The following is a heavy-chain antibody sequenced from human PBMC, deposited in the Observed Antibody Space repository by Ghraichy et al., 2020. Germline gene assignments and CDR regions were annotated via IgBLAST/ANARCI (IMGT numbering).Heavy chain of an antibody. CDR2: ISWNSGSI. D-gene: IGHD2-21*01. V-gene: IGHV3-9*01. J-gene: IGHJ1*01. CDR1: GFTFDDYA. CDR3: AKDGGGDTLTASGLEGYFQH. Sequence: GGSLRLSCAASGFTFDDYAMHWVRQAPGKGLEWVSGISWNSGSIGYADSVKGRFTISRDNAKNSLYLQMNSLRAEDTALYYCAKDGGGDTLTASGLEGYFQHWGQGTLVTVSS.